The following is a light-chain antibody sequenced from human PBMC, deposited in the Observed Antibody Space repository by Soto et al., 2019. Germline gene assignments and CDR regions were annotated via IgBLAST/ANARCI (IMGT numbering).Light chain of an antibody. CDR2: GAS. J-gene: IGKJ3*01. CDR1: QTISSNY. Sequence: EIVLTQSPGTLSLSAGERATLSCRASQTISSNYLAWYQQKPGQAPRLLIFGASYRATGIPDRFSGSGSGTDFTLTISRLEPEDCAVYYCQQYRSSPPEFTFGPGTKVDIK. CDR3: QQYRSSPPEFT. V-gene: IGKV3-20*01.